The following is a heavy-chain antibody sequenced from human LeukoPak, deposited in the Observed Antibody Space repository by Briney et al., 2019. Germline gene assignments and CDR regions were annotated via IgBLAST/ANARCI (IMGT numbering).Heavy chain of an antibody. CDR3: ARDRCGGSRPDY. Sequence: PSETLSLTCTVSGGSISSHYWSWIRQPPGKGLERIGYIYYSGSTNYNPSLKSRVTISVDTSKNQFSLKLSSVTAADTAVYYCARDRCGGSRPDYWGQGTLVTVSS. CDR1: GGSISSHY. D-gene: IGHD2-15*01. CDR2: IYYSGST. J-gene: IGHJ4*02. V-gene: IGHV4-59*11.